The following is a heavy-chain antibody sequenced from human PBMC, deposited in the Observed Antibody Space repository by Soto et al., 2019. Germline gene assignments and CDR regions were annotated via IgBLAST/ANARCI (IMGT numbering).Heavy chain of an antibody. CDR1: GGTVSSYA. Sequence: SVKVSCKASGGTVSSYAITWVRHAPGQGLEWLGAIIPIFGVPNYAQKFRGRVTITADESTSTSYMEMGSLRSDDTAVYYCARDVDSGYDHQNYYYYGMDVWGPGTTVTGSS. D-gene: IGHD5-12*01. V-gene: IGHV1-69*01. CDR2: IIPIFGVP. J-gene: IGHJ6*02. CDR3: ARDVDSGYDHQNYYYYGMDV.